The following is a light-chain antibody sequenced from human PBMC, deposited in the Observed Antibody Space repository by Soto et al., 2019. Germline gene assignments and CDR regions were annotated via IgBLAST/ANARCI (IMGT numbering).Light chain of an antibody. CDR1: QSINRW. Sequence: DIQMTQSPSTLSASVGDRVTFTCRASQSINRWLAWFQQKPGKAPKLLIFGASTLESGVPSRFSGSGSGTEFTLTINSLQPDDFASYFCQQYDSHPWTFGQGTKVEI. CDR3: QQYDSHPWT. J-gene: IGKJ1*01. CDR2: GAS. V-gene: IGKV1-5*01.